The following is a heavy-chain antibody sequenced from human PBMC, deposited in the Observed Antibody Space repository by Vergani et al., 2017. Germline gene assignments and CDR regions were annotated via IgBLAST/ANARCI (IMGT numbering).Heavy chain of an antibody. CDR1: GYSFTSYW. J-gene: IGHJ4*02. Sequence: EVQLVQSGAEVKKPGESLKISCKGSGYSFTSYWIGWVRQMPGKGLEWMGIIYPGDSDTRYSPSFQGQVTISADKSISTAYLQWSSLKASDTAMYYCARHGTRYYYDSAPGDYWGQGTLVTGSS. V-gene: IGHV5-51*01. D-gene: IGHD3-22*01. CDR3: ARHGTRYYYDSAPGDY. CDR2: IYPGDSDT.